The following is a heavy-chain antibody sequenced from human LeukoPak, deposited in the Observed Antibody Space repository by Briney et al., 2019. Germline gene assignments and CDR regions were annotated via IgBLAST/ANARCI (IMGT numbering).Heavy chain of an antibody. D-gene: IGHD1-1*01. Sequence: PGGSLRLSCAASGFTFSSYWMSWVRQAPGKGLEWVANIKQDGSEKYYVDSVKGRFTISRDNAKNSLYLQMNSLRAEDTAVYYSARISGELELEFDYWGQGTLVTVSS. V-gene: IGHV3-7*01. CDR1: GFTFSSYW. CDR3: ARISGELELEFDY. CDR2: IKQDGSEK. J-gene: IGHJ4*02.